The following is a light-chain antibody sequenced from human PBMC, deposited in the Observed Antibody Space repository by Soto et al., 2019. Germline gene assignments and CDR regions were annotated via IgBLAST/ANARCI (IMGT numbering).Light chain of an antibody. CDR2: EVS. Sequence: QSALTQPPSVSGSPGQSVTISCTGTSSDVGSSNRVSWYQQPPGTAPKLIIYEVSSRPSGVPDRFSGSKSGNTASLTISGLQAEDEADYYCCLYTSTSTALVVFGGGTKVTVL. CDR1: SSDVGSSNR. V-gene: IGLV2-18*01. CDR3: CLYTSTSTALVV. J-gene: IGLJ2*01.